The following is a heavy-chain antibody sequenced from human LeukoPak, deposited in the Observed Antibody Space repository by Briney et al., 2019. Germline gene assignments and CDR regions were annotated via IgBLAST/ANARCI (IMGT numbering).Heavy chain of an antibody. CDR3: ARGNYDFWSGYPFDY. D-gene: IGHD3-3*01. Sequence: ASVKVSCKASGYTFTGYYMHWVRQAPGQGHEWMGWINPNSGGTNYAQKFQGRVTMTRDTSISTAYMELSRLRSDDTAVYYRARGNYDFWSGYPFDYWGQGTLVTVSS. CDR2: INPNSGGT. CDR1: GYTFTGYY. V-gene: IGHV1-2*02. J-gene: IGHJ4*02.